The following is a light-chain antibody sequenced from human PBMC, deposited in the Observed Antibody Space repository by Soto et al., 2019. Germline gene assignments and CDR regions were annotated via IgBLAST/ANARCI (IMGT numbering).Light chain of an antibody. CDR3: SSYTSSSTWV. CDR1: SSDVGGYNY. V-gene: IGLV2-14*01. J-gene: IGLJ3*02. CDR2: DVS. Sequence: LTQPASVSGSPGQSITISCTGTSSDVGGYNYVSWYQQHPGKAPKLMIYDVSNRPSGVSNRFSGSKSGNTASLTISGLQAEDEADYYCSSYTSSSTWVFGGGTQLTVL.